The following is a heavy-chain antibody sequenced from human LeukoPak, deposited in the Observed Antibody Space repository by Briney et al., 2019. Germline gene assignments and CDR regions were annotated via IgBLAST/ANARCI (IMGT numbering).Heavy chain of an antibody. Sequence: GRSLRLSCTASGFTFSANAMRCVRQAPGKGPEWVSAIRGGGGSAFYADSVKGRFTISRDNSKYTLFLQMNSLRAEDTAVYYCARDPNGDYIGAFDMWGPGTMVTVSS. CDR3: ARDPNGDYIGAFDM. J-gene: IGHJ3*02. CDR1: GFTFSANA. D-gene: IGHD4-17*01. CDR2: IRGGGGSA. V-gene: IGHV3-23*01.